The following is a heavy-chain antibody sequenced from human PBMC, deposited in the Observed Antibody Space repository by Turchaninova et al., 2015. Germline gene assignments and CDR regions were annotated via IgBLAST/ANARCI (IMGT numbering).Heavy chain of an antibody. CDR2: IYWADK. J-gene: IGHJ4*02. Sequence: QIALKESGPTLVKPPQTLTLTCTVSGFSLSTTGVGVGWIRQSPGQALEWLVFIYWADKRYNPPLRSRLTITKDTSKNQVVLTVTDMDPVNTATYYCTNHRPGYHYFDYWGQGIPVTVSS. V-gene: IGHV2-5*01. CDR3: TNHRPGYHYFDY. CDR1: GFSLSTTGVG. D-gene: IGHD5-12*01.